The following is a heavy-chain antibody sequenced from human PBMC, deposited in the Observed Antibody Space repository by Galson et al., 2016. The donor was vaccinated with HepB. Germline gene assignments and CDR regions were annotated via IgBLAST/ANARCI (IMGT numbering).Heavy chain of an antibody. CDR1: GFSVNTYA. V-gene: IGHV3-30-3*01. CDR3: AKDQGILRYYDWLTYDAVDI. D-gene: IGHD3-9*01. J-gene: IGHJ3*02. CDR2: LSTNGLSQ. Sequence: SLRLSCAASGFSVNTYAVNWVRQAPSKGLEWVAVLSTNGLSQHYSDSVKGRFTISKDNSKNTLYLQMNSLRVEDTAIYYCAKDQGILRYYDWLTYDAVDIWGQGTMVIVSS.